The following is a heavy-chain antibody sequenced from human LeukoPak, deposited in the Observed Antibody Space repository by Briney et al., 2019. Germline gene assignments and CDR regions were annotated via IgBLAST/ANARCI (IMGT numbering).Heavy chain of an antibody. CDR3: ARGHDFWSGHYQGFDP. CDR2: IYYSGST. J-gene: IGHJ5*02. D-gene: IGHD3-3*01. Sequence: SETLSLTCTVSGGSISSYCWSWIRQPPGKGLEWIGYIYYSGSTNYNPSLKSRVTISVDTSKNQFSLKLSSVTAADTAVYYCARGHDFWSGHYQGFDPWGQGTLVTVSS. CDR1: GGSISSYC. V-gene: IGHV4-59*01.